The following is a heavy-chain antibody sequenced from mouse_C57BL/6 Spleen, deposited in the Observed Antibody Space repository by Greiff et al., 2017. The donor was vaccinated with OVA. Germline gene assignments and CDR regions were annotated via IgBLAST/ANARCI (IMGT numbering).Heavy chain of an antibody. CDR3: AREGGGSSYPYYFDY. CDR1: GYTFTSYW. D-gene: IGHD1-1*01. J-gene: IGHJ2*01. CDR2: IHPNSGST. V-gene: IGHV1-64*01. Sequence: VQLQQPGAELVKPGASVKLSCKASGYTFTSYWMHWVKQRPGQGLEWIGMIHPNSGSTNYNEKFKSKATLTVDKSSSTAYMQLSSLTSEDSAVYYCAREGGGSSYPYYFDYWGQGTTLTVSS.